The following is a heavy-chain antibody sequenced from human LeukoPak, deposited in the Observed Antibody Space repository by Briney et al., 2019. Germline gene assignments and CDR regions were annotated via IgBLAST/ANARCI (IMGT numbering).Heavy chain of an antibody. Sequence: ASVTVSCKASGYTFSNYYMHWVRQAPGQGLEWMGIINPSGVSTNYAQKFQGRVTMTSDTSTSTVYMELSSLRSEDTAIYYCAREYYGSGIYYFDYWGQGTLVTVSS. D-gene: IGHD3-10*01. V-gene: IGHV1-46*01. CDR3: AREYYGSGIYYFDY. CDR1: GYTFSNYY. CDR2: INPSGVST. J-gene: IGHJ4*02.